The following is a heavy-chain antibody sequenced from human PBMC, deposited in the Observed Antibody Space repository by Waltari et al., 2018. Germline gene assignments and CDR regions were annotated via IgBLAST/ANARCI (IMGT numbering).Heavy chain of an antibody. CDR3: ARDTGVITIFGVAQGAFDI. CDR1: GGSISSSSYY. V-gene: IGHV4-39*07. Sequence: QLQLQESGPGLVKPSETLSLTCTVSGGSISSSSYYWGWIRKPPGKGLEWIGSIYYSGSTYYNPSLKSRVTISVDTSKNQFSLKLSSVTAADTAVYYCARDTGVITIFGVAQGAFDIWGQGTMVTVSS. CDR2: IYYSGST. J-gene: IGHJ3*02. D-gene: IGHD3-3*01.